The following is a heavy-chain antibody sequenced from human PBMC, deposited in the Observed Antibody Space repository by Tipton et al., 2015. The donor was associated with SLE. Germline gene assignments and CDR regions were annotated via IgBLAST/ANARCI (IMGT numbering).Heavy chain of an antibody. V-gene: IGHV3-48*04. CDR2: ISSSGSTI. Sequence: GSLRLSCAASGFTFSNYAMNWVRQAPGKGLEWVSAISSSGSTIYYADSVKGRFTISRDNAKNSLYLQMNSLRAEDTAVYYCARAWSYYYDSSGYFDYWGQGTLVTVSS. J-gene: IGHJ4*02. D-gene: IGHD3-22*01. CDR3: ARAWSYYYDSSGYFDY. CDR1: GFTFSNYA.